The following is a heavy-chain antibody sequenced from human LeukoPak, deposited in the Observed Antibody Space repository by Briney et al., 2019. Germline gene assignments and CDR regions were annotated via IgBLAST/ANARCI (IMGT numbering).Heavy chain of an antibody. V-gene: IGHV4-4*02. CDR1: GGSISSTNW. J-gene: IGHJ6*02. D-gene: IGHD6-13*01. CDR3: ARDVGSSSWSYYGMDV. CDR2: IYDSGSI. Sequence: SETLSLTCGVSGGSISSTNWWSWVRQPPGQGLEWIGYIYDSGSINYNPSLKSRVTISVDTSKNQFTLKLSSVTAADTAVYYCARDVGSSSWSYYGMDVWGQGTTVTVSS.